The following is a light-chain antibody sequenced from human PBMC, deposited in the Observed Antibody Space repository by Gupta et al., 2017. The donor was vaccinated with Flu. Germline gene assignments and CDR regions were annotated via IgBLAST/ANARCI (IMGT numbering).Light chain of an antibody. CDR1: QSVSASY. V-gene: IGKV3-20*01. CDR3: QQYGGSPPT. Sequence: ERATLSCRASQSVSASYLAWYQQKPGQAARLLTYGASSRATGIPDRFSGSGSGTDFTLTISRLEPEDSAVYYCQQYGGSPPTFGQGTKVEIK. CDR2: GAS. J-gene: IGKJ1*01.